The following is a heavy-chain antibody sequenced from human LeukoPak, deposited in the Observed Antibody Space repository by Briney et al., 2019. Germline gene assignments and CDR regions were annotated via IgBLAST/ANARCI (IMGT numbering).Heavy chain of an antibody. Sequence: GGSLRLSCAASGFTFSSYSMNWVRKAPGKGLEWVSSISSSSSYIYYADSVKGRFTISRDNAKNSLYLQMNSLRAEDTAVYYCARDLSVAGRTYYFDYWGQGTLVTVSS. CDR1: GFTFSSYS. CDR2: ISSSSSYI. V-gene: IGHV3-21*01. CDR3: ARDLSVAGRTYYFDY. J-gene: IGHJ4*02. D-gene: IGHD6-19*01.